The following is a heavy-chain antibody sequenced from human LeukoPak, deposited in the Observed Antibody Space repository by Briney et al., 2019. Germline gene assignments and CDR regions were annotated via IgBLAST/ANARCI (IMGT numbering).Heavy chain of an antibody. V-gene: IGHV3-53*01. CDR2: IYSGGST. J-gene: IGHJ6*02. Sequence: GGSLRLSCAASGFTFSSYSMNWVRQAPGKGLEWVSVIYSGGSTYYADSVKGRFTISRDNSKNTLYLQMNSLRAEDTAVYYCASLGFMADFWSGYYTRFSMDVWGQGTTVTVSS. CDR1: GFTFSSYS. D-gene: IGHD3-3*01. CDR3: ASLGFMADFWSGYYTRFSMDV.